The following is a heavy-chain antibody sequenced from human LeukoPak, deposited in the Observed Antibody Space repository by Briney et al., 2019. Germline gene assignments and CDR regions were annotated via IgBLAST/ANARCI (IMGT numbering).Heavy chain of an antibody. D-gene: IGHD1-7*01. J-gene: IGHJ5*02. CDR1: GGSISSGSYY. V-gene: IGHV4-61*02. CDR2: IYTSGST. CDR3: AREGMAGTPTNWFDP. Sequence: SETLSLTCTVSGGSISSGSYYWSWIRQPAGKGLEWIGRIYTSGSTNYNPSLKSRVTISVDTSKSQFSLKLSSVTAADTAVYYCAREGMAGTPTNWFDPWGQGTLVTVSS.